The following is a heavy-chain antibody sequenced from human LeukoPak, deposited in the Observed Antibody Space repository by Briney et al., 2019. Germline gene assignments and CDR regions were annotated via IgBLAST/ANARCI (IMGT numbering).Heavy chain of an antibody. Sequence: GGSLRLSCAASGFTFDDYAMHWVRQAPGKGLEWVSGISWNSGSIGYADSVKGRFTISRDNAKNSLYLQMNSLRAEDTALYYCAKDIRVDIVARPGGAFDIWGQGTMVTVSS. CDR1: GFTFDDYA. CDR3: AKDIRVDIVARPGGAFDI. D-gene: IGHD5-12*01. V-gene: IGHV3-9*01. J-gene: IGHJ3*02. CDR2: ISWNSGSI.